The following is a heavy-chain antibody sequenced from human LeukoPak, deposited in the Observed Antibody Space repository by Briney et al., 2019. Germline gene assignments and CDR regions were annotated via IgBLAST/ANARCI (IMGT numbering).Heavy chain of an antibody. D-gene: IGHD6-6*01. J-gene: IGHJ4*02. CDR3: ARSSIAPFDY. Sequence: PSETLSLTCTVSGGSISSSSNFWGWIRQPPGKGLEWIGSMYNSGSIYYNPSLKNRVTISVDTSKNQFSLKLSSVTAADTAVYYCARSSIAPFDYWGQGTLVTVSS. CDR2: MYNSGSI. CDR1: GGSISSSSNF. V-gene: IGHV4-39*01.